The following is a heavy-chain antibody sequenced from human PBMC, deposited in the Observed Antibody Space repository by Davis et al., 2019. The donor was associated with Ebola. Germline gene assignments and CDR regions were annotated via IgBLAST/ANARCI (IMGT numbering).Heavy chain of an antibody. J-gene: IGHJ6*03. CDR2: INHSGST. CDR1: GGSFSGYY. V-gene: IGHV4-34*01. D-gene: IGHD2-2*01. Sequence: PSETLSLTCAVYGGSFSGYYWSWIRQPPGKGLEWIGEINHSGSTNYNPSLKSRVTISVDTSKNQFSLKLSSVTAADTAVYYCARGYCSSTSCLTYYYYYMDVWGKGTTVTVSS. CDR3: ARGYCSSTSCLTYYYYYMDV.